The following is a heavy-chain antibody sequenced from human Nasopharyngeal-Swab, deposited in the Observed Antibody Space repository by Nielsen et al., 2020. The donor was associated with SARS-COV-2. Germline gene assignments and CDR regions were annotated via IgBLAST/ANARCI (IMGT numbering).Heavy chain of an antibody. D-gene: IGHD2/OR15-2a*01. CDR3: VRVTFANYGLDY. CDR1: GFLFSSYT. CDR2: ISHTGRSI. J-gene: IGHJ4*02. V-gene: IGHV3-21*01. Sequence: GESLKISCLTSGFLFSSYTMNWVRQAPGKGLEWVSSISHTGRSIFYADSVKGRFTISRDNAMNSVYPQMSGLRAEDTALYYCVRVTFANYGLDYWGQGTPVTVSS.